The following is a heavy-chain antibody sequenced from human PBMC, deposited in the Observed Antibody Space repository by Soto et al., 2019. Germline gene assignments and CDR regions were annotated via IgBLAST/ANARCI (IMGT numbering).Heavy chain of an antibody. CDR2: IYYTGST. CDR3: ARYNGYNSGNWFDP. Sequence: QVQLQESGPGLMKPLQTLSLTCTVSGGSISRGGYFWSWIRQHPGGGLEWIGYIYYTGSTYYNPSLRSRVTISKDTSKTQFSLRLKSVTAADPAMYYCARYNGYNSGNWFDPWGQGTLVTVSS. J-gene: IGHJ5*02. V-gene: IGHV4-31*03. CDR1: GGSISRGGYF. D-gene: IGHD6-25*01.